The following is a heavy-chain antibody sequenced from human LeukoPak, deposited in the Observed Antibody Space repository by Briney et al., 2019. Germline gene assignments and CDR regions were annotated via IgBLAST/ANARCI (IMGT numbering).Heavy chain of an antibody. Sequence: GGSLRLSCAASGFSLRTFTLHWVRQAPGKGLEWVSSIGSTTTDMSYTGSVKGRFSISRDNAKNSLSLQMNSLRAEDTAVYYCTRDRLFDCWGQGTLVTVSS. CDR1: GFSLRTFT. D-gene: IGHD6-6*01. V-gene: IGHV3-21*01. J-gene: IGHJ4*02. CDR2: IGSTTTDM. CDR3: TRDRLFDC.